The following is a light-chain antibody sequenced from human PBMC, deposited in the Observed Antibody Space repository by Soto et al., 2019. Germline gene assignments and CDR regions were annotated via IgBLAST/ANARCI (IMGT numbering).Light chain of an antibody. V-gene: IGKV3-20*01. CDR1: QSVSSYY. CDR3: QQSYSTPRT. CDR2: GAS. J-gene: IGKJ1*01. Sequence: EIVLTQSPGTLSLSPGERATLSCRASQSVSSYYLAWYQQKPGQAPRLLIYGASSRATGIPDRFSGSGSGTDFTLTISSLQPEDFATYYCQQSYSTPRTFGQGTK.